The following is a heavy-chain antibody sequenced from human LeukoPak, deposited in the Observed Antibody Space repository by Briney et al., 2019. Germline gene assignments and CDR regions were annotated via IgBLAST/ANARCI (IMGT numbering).Heavy chain of an antibody. CDR3: ARSRGVSDY. V-gene: IGHV3-23*01. CDR1: GFTFSNYA. Sequence: GGSLRLSCAASGFTFSNYAMSWVRQAPGKGLEWVSSMSGSGGSTYYADSVKGRFTISRDNAKNSLYLQMSSLRDDDTAVYFCARSRGVSDYWGQGTLVTVSS. D-gene: IGHD3-10*01. J-gene: IGHJ4*02. CDR2: MSGSGGST.